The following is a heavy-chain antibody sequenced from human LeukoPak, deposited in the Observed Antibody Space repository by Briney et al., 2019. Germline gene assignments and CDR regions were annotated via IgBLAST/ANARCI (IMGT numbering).Heavy chain of an antibody. CDR1: GFTFGDYA. J-gene: IGHJ4*02. V-gene: IGHV3-49*03. Sequence: GRSLRLSCTASGFTFGDYAMSWFRQAPGKGLEWVGFIRSKAYGGTTEYAASVKGRFTISRDDSKSIAYLQMNSLKTEDTAVYYCTRDPTNYSSGWSDYWGQGTLVTVSS. D-gene: IGHD6-19*01. CDR3: TRDPTNYSSGWSDY. CDR2: IRSKAYGGTT.